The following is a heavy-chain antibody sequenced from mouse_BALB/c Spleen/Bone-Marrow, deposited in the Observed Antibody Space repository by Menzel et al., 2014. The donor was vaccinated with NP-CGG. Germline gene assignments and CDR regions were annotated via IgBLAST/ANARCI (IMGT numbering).Heavy chain of an antibody. V-gene: IGHV1-4*01. CDR3: ARVYYGYFFAY. D-gene: IGHD1-2*01. CDR2: INPSTGYT. CDR1: GYTFTSYW. J-gene: IGHJ3*01. Sequence: VQLQESGAELAKPGASVKMSCKASGYTFTSYWMHWVKPRPGQGLEWIGYINPSTGYTDYNQKFKDKATLTADKSSSTAYMQLSSLTSEDSAVYYCARVYYGYFFAYWGQGTLVTVSA.